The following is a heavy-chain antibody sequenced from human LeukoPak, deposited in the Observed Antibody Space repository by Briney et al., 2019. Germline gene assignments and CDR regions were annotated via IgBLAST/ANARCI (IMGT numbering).Heavy chain of an antibody. CDR3: ARGRGQYYYGSGSSLDY. D-gene: IGHD3-10*01. CDR2: INHSGST. Sequence: PSETLSLTCAAYGGSFSGYYWSWIRQPPGKGLEWIGEINHSGSTNYNPSLKSRVTISVDTSKNQFSLKLSSVTAADTAVYYCARGRGQYYYGSGSSLDYWGQGTLVTVSS. V-gene: IGHV4-34*01. CDR1: GGSFSGYY. J-gene: IGHJ4*02.